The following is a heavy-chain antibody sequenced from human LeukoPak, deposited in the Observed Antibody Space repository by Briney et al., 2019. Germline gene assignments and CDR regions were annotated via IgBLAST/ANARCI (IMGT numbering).Heavy chain of an antibody. CDR3: ARTTDYSSGFDY. D-gene: IGHD6-19*01. CDR1: GFTFSSYG. CDR2: ISTSSSYM. Sequence: GGSLRLSCAASGFTFSSYGMHWVHQAPGKGLEWVSSISTSSSYMFYAASVKGRFTISRDNAKNSLYLQMNSLRADDTAVYYCARTTDYSSGFDYWGQGTLVTVSS. J-gene: IGHJ4*02. V-gene: IGHV3-21*01.